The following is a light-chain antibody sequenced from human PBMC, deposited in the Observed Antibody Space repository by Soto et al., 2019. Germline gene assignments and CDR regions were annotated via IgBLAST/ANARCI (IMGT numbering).Light chain of an antibody. CDR2: AAS. J-gene: IGKJ5*01. CDR3: QLANRFPLT. Sequence: DIQMTQSPSSLSASVGDRITITCRASQSFGSWLAWYQQKPGEAPKLLIYAASTLHNGVPSRFTGSGSGTDFTLTISSLQPEDFATYYCQLANRFPLTFGQGTRLEIK. CDR1: QSFGSW. V-gene: IGKV1-12*01.